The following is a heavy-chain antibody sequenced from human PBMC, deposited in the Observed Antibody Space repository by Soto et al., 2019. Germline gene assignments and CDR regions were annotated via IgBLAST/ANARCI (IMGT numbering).Heavy chain of an antibody. D-gene: IGHD2-15*01. CDR3: ARAEVAAYSFDY. V-gene: IGHV4-38-2*01. Sequence: PXGTLSLTCAVSGYSISSGYYWCCIRQPPGKGLEWIGSIYHSGSTYYNPSLKSRVTISVDTSKNQFSLKLSSVTAADTAVYYCARAEVAAYSFDYWGQGTLVTVSS. CDR1: GYSISSGYY. CDR2: IYHSGST. J-gene: IGHJ4*02.